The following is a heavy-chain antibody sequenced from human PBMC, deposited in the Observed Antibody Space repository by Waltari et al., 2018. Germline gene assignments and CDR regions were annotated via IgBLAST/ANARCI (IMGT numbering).Heavy chain of an antibody. D-gene: IGHD3-22*01. CDR1: GCSISSRSYY. V-gene: IGHV4-39*07. CDR2: IYYSGST. J-gene: IGHJ3*02. Sequence: QLQLQESGPGLVKPSETMSLTCTVSGCSISSRSYYWGWIRHPPGKGLEWIGSIYYSGSTYYNPSLKSRVTISVDTSKNQFSLKLSSVTAADTAVYYCARAALGTMIVVVIADDAFDIRGQGTMVTVSS. CDR3: ARAALGTMIVVVIADDAFDI.